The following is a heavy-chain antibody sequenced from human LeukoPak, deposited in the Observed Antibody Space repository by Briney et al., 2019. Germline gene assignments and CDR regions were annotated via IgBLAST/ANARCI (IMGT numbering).Heavy chain of an antibody. CDR3: ARLPSEAYGGTPEGAY. V-gene: IGHV5-51*01. J-gene: IGHJ4*02. Sequence: GESLKISCKGSGYSFIRDWIGWVRQMPGKRLEWMGIIYPGYSDTRYSPSFQRQVTISADKSISTAYLQWSSLQASDTAMYYCARLPSEAYGGTPEGAYWGQGTLVTVSS. CDR1: GYSFIRDW. CDR2: IYPGYSDT. D-gene: IGHD4-23*01.